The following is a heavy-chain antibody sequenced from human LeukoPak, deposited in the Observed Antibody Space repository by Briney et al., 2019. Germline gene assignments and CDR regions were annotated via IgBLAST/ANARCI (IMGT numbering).Heavy chain of an antibody. CDR3: ARDYDSRGYYFDY. CDR2: IYYSGST. Sequence: SQTLSLTCTVSGGSISSGDYYWSWIRQPPGKGLEWIGYIYYSGSTYYNPSLKSRVTISVDTSKNQFSLKLSSVTAADTAVYYCARDYDSRGYYFDYWGQGTLVSVSS. CDR1: GGSISSGDYY. V-gene: IGHV4-30-4*01. J-gene: IGHJ4*02. D-gene: IGHD3-22*01.